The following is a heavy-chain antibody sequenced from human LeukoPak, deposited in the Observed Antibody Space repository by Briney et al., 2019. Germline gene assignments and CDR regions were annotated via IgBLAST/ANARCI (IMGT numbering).Heavy chain of an antibody. CDR3: ARATWYGGNPSGAFDI. Sequence: ASVTVSCKASGYTFTNYHLHWVRQAPGQGLEWMGIINYSGGSTNYAQKFQDRVTLNKDTSTSTVYMELNSLESEDTAVYYCARATWYGGNPSGAFDIWGQGTMVTVSS. CDR2: INYSGGST. J-gene: IGHJ3*02. CDR1: GYTFTNYH. V-gene: IGHV1-46*01. D-gene: IGHD4/OR15-4a*01.